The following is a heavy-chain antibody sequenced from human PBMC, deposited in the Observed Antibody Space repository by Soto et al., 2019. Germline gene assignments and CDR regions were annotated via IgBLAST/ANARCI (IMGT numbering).Heavy chain of an antibody. V-gene: IGHV3-48*03. CDR3: ARDRGIAARGYFDY. CDR1: GFTFSSYE. Sequence: EVQLVESGGGLVQPGGSLRLSCAASGFTFSSYEMNWVRQAPGKGLEWVSYISSSGSTIYYADSVKGRFTISRDNAKNSLYLQMNSLRAEDTAVYYCARDRGIAARGYFDYWGQGTLVTVSS. J-gene: IGHJ4*02. D-gene: IGHD6-6*01. CDR2: ISSSGSTI.